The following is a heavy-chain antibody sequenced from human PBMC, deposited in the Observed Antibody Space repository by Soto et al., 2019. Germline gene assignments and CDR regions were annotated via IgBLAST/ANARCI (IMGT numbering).Heavy chain of an antibody. CDR1: GDSVSSNSAA. J-gene: IGHJ5*02. D-gene: IGHD6-6*01. CDR3: ARTLSSSAENWFDP. CDR2: TYYRSEWYN. Sequence: PSQTLSLTCAISGDSVSSNSAAWNWIRQSPSRGLEWLGRTYYRSEWYNDYAVSVKSRITINPDTSKNQFSLQLNSVTPEDTAVYFCARTLSSSAENWFDPWGQGTLVTASS. V-gene: IGHV6-1*01.